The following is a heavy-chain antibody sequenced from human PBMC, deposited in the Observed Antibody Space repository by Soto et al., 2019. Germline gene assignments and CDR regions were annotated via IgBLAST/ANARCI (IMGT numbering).Heavy chain of an antibody. J-gene: IGHJ5*01. CDR1: GFSFSDYS. V-gene: IGHV3-23*01. Sequence: EVQLLQSGGGLAQPGGSLTLSCAASGFSFSDYSMNWVRRAPGKGLEWVSAFSAGGDYRHYADSVKGRFTISRDNSKNTLFLQMNSLRAEDTARYYCAREARYDRGVYHYEGIASWGQGTLVTVSS. D-gene: IGHD3-22*01. CDR3: AREARYDRGVYHYEGIAS. CDR2: FSAGGDYR.